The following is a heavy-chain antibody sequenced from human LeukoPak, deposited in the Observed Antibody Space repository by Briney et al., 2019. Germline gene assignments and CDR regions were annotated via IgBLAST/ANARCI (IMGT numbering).Heavy chain of an antibody. J-gene: IGHJ1*01. CDR3: ARGSPYYYDSSGFPKYFQH. Sequence: GGSLRLSCAASGFTFSSYAMHWVRQAPGKGLEWVAVISYDGSNKYYADSVKGRFTISRDNSKNTLYLQMNSLRAEDTAVNYCARGSPYYYDSSGFPKYFQHWGQGTLVTVSS. CDR1: GFTFSSYA. CDR2: ISYDGSNK. V-gene: IGHV3-30-3*01. D-gene: IGHD3-22*01.